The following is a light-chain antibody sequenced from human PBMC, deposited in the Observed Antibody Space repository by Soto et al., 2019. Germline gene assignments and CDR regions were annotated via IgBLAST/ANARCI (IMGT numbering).Light chain of an antibody. CDR2: DVS. CDR1: QSISSW. V-gene: IGKV1-5*01. J-gene: IGKJ1*01. CDR3: QQYNSYSWT. Sequence: EIQMTQSPSTLSASVGDRVTITCRASQSISSWLAWYQQTPGKAPKLLIYDVSSLQSGVPSRFSGSGSGTEFTLTISSLQPDDFATYYCQQYNSYSWTFGPGTKVDIK.